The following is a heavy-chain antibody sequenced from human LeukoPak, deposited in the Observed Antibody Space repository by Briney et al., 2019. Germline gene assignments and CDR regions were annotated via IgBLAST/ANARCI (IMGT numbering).Heavy chain of an antibody. V-gene: IGHV4-34*01. CDR2: INHRGNT. Sequence: SETLSLTCAVYGGSFSGYYWSWIRQPPGKGLEWIGEINHRGNTNYNPSLKSRVTMSVDTSKNHFSLNLTSVTAADTAVYYCARDGKGLAYYFDYWGQGTLVTVSS. J-gene: IGHJ4*02. D-gene: IGHD6-19*01. CDR1: GGSFSGYY. CDR3: ARDGKGLAYYFDY.